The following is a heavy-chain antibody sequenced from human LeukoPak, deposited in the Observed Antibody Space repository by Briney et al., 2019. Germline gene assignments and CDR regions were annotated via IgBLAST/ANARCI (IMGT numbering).Heavy chain of an antibody. CDR2: IYYSGST. D-gene: IGHD2-8*01. Sequence: SQTLSLTCTVSGGSISSGDYYWGWIRQPPGKGLEWIGYIYYSGSTYYNPSLKRRVTISVDTSKNQFSLKLSSVTAADTAVYYCAALPLDLLYYDPWGQGTLVTVSS. J-gene: IGHJ5*02. CDR3: AALPLDLLYYDP. V-gene: IGHV4-30-4*01. CDR1: GGSISSGDYY.